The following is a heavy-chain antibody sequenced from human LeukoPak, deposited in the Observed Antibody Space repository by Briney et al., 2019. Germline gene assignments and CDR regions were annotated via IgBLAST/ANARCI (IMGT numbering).Heavy chain of an antibody. CDR2: ISSNSDFI. V-gene: IGHV3-21*01. CDR3: ARGKWEPPDY. D-gene: IGHD1-26*01. J-gene: IGHJ4*02. Sequence: GGSLRLSCAASGFTFSRYSMNWVRQAPGKGLEWVSSISSNSDFIYYADSVKGRFTISRDNAKNSLYLQMNSLRAEDTAVYYCARGKWEPPDYWGQGTLVTVSS. CDR1: GFTFSRYS.